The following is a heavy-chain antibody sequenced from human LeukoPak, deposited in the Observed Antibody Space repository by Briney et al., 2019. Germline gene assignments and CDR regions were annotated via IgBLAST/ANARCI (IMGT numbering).Heavy chain of an antibody. Sequence: PGGSLRLSCAVSGFTFSSYWMAWVRQAPGKGLEWVANMKQDGSTRHSVDSVKGRFTTSRDNAKTSLYLQMHPLRAEDTAIYYCARDQVGALDVWGLGSLVTVSS. D-gene: IGHD1-26*01. V-gene: IGHV3-7*01. CDR3: ARDQVGALDV. CDR2: MKQDGSTR. CDR1: GFTFSSYW. J-gene: IGHJ4*02.